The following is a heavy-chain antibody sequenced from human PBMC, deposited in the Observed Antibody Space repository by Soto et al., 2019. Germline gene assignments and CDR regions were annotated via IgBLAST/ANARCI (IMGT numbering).Heavy chain of an antibody. J-gene: IGHJ6*03. CDR3: AKGAGSYYNAYYYYYMDV. Sequence: GGSLRLSCAASGFTFSSYAMSWVRQAPGKGLEWVSAISGSGGSTYYADSVKGRFTISRDNSKNTLYLQMNSLRAEDTAVYYCAKGAGSYYNAYYYYYMDVWGKGTTVTVSS. CDR1: GFTFSSYA. V-gene: IGHV3-23*01. D-gene: IGHD3-10*01. CDR2: ISGSGGST.